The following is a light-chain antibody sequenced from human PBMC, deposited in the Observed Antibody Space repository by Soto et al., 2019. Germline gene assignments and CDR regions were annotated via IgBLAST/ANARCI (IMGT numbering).Light chain of an antibody. CDR3: QKYNSAGT. V-gene: IGKV1-27*01. J-gene: IGKJ1*01. Sequence: DIQMTQSPSSLSASVGDRVTITCRASQGISNYLAWYQQKPGKVPKLLIYAASTLQSGVPSRFSGSGSGTAFPLTISSLQPEDVATYYCQKYNSAGTFGQGTKVEIK. CDR1: QGISNY. CDR2: AAS.